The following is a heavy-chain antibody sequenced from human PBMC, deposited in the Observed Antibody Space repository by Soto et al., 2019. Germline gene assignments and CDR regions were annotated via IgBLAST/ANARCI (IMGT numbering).Heavy chain of an antibody. D-gene: IGHD3-16*01. CDR2: ISYDGSNK. CDR1: GFTFSSYG. J-gene: IGHJ3*02. V-gene: IGHV3-30*18. Sequence: GGSLRLSCAASGFTFSSYGMHWVRQAPGKGLEWVAVISYDGSNKYYADSVKGRFTISRDNSKNTLYLQMNSLRAEDTAVYYCAKATFGGLVFDAFDIWGQGTMVTVSS. CDR3: AKATFGGLVFDAFDI.